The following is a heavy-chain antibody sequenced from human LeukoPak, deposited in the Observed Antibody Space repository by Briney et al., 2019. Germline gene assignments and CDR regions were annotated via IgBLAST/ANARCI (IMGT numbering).Heavy chain of an antibody. CDR1: GFTLSTYA. V-gene: IGHV3-30*18. CDR3: AKSDHWNFDLDY. D-gene: IGHD1-7*01. CDR2: ISYDGTNQ. J-gene: IGHJ4*02. Sequence: GRSLRLSCAVSGFTLSTYAMHWVRQAPGKGLEWVAVISYDGTNQDYSDSVKGRFTISRDNSKNTLYLQMNSLRAEDTAVYYCAKSDHWNFDLDYWGQGTLVTVSS.